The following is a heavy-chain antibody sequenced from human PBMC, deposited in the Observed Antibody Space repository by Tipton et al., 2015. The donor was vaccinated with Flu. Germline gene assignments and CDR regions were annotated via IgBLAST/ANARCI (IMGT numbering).Heavy chain of an antibody. J-gene: IGHJ4*02. CDR1: GGSITRTNYY. D-gene: IGHD1-26*01. Sequence: TLSLTCTVSGGSITRTNYYWSWIRQPAGEGLEWIGRIYTTGSTNHNPSLENRLTISIDTSRNQASLNVTSVTAADTARYYCARDGPSGKYTDWGQGSLVTVSS. V-gene: IGHV4-61*02. CDR3: ARDGPSGKYTD. CDR2: IYTTGST.